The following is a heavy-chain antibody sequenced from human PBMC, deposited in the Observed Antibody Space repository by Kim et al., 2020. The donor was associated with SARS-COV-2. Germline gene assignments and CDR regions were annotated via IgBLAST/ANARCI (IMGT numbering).Heavy chain of an antibody. CDR3: ARPPNYYDSSGYYAPLEY. J-gene: IGHJ4*02. CDR1: GYTFTAYY. Sequence: ASVKVSCKASGYTFTAYYIHWVRQAPGQGLEWMGRINPYSGATNYAQNFQGRVTMTRDTSINTAYMELSRLRSDDTAVYYCARPPNYYDSSGYYAPLEYWGQGTLVTVSS. CDR2: INPYSGAT. V-gene: IGHV1-2*06. D-gene: IGHD3-22*01.